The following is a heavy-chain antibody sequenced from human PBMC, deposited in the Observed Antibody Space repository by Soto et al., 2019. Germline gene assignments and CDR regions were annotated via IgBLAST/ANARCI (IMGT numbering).Heavy chain of an antibody. CDR3: ARCAGATQLWLTIHHYSGMDV. Sequence: ASVKVSCKASGYTFTSYYMHWVRQAPGQGLEWMGIINPSGGSTSYAQKFQGRVTMTRDTSTSTVYMELSSLRSEDTAVYYCARCAGATQLWLTIHHYSGMDVWGQGTTVTVSS. D-gene: IGHD5-18*01. CDR2: INPSGGST. CDR1: GYTFTSYY. V-gene: IGHV1-46*01. J-gene: IGHJ6*02.